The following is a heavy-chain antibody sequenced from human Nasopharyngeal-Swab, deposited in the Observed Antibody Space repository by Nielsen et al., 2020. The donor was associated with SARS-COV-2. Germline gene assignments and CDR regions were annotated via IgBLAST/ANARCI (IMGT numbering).Heavy chain of an antibody. V-gene: IGHV3-23*01. J-gene: IGHJ3*02. Sequence: WIRQPPGKGLEWVSSISGSGVSTYYADSVKGRFTVSRDSSKNTLYLQMSSLRAEDTAVYFCAKNIGYSTGWNDAFDIWGQGTMVTVSS. CDR2: ISGSGVST. CDR3: AKNIGYSTGWNDAFDI. D-gene: IGHD6-19*01.